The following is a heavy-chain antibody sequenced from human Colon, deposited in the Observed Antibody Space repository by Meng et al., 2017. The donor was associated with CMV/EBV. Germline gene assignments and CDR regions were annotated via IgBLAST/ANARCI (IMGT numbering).Heavy chain of an antibody. Sequence: CGVYGGSLSGQYWSWIRQPPGKGLEWIGEINHSGSTKYNPSLKSRVTMSVDTSKNQFSLNLSSVTAADTALYYCATNSSGWYAYFDPWGQGTLVTVSS. D-gene: IGHD6-19*01. J-gene: IGHJ5*02. V-gene: IGHV4-34*01. CDR3: ATNSSGWYAYFDP. CDR1: GGSLSGQY. CDR2: INHSGST.